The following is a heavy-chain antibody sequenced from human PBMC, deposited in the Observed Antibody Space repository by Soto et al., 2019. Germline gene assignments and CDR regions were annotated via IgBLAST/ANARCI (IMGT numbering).Heavy chain of an antibody. CDR2: IYYSGST. Sequence: SETLSLTCTVSGGSISSGGYYWRWIRPHPGKGLEWIGYIYYSGSTYYNPSLKSRVTISVDTSKNQFSLKLSSVTAADTAVYYCARDACSGGSCYPDYWGQGTLVTVSS. CDR3: ARDACSGGSCYPDY. D-gene: IGHD2-15*01. J-gene: IGHJ4*02. CDR1: GGSISSGGYY. V-gene: IGHV4-31*03.